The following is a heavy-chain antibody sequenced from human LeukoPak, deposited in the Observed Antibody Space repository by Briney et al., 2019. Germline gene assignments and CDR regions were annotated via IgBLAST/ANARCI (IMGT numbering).Heavy chain of an antibody. CDR2: ISSSSSYI. CDR1: GFTFSSYS. D-gene: IGHD3-10*01. CDR3: AREGDYYGSGSYANAFDI. J-gene: IGHJ3*02. V-gene: IGHV3-21*01. Sequence: GGSLRLSCAASGFTFSSYSMNWVRQAPGKGLEWVSSISSSSSYIYYADSVKGRFTISRDNAKNSLYLQMNSLRAEDTAVYYCAREGDYYGSGSYANAFDIWGQGTMVTVSS.